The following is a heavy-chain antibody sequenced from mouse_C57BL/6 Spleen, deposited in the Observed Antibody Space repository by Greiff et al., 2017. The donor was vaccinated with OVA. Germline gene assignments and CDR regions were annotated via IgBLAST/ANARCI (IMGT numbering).Heavy chain of an antibody. CDR3: ARDYDHPYYAMDY. CDR2: ISYDGSN. J-gene: IGHJ4*01. V-gene: IGHV3-6*01. CDR1: GYSITSGYY. D-gene: IGHD2-3*01. Sequence: EVQLQQSGPGLVKPSQSLSLTCSVTGYSITSGYYWNWIRQFPGNKLEWMGYISYDGSNNYNPSLKNRISITRDTSKNQFFLKLNSVTTEDTATYHCARDYDHPYYAMDYWGQGTSVTVSS.